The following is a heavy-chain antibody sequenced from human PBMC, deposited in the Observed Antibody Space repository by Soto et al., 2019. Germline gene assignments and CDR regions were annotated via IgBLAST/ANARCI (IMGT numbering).Heavy chain of an antibody. CDR3: AHSGPTSSWTRGSWFDP. J-gene: IGHJ5*02. Sequence: TLSLTCAVSGDSITSIYHWAWIRQPPGKALEWLALIYWNDDKRYSPSLKSRLTITKDTSKNQVVLIMTNMDPVDTATYYCAHSGPTSSWTRGSWFDPWGHGTLVTVSS. CDR2: IYWNDDK. D-gene: IGHD6-13*01. V-gene: IGHV2-5*01. CDR1: GDSITSIYHW.